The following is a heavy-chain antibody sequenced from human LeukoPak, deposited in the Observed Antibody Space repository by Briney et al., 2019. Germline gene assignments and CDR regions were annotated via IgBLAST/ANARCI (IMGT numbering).Heavy chain of an antibody. CDR3: ARDLAAAGSFDY. Sequence: ASVKVSCKAYGYTFTSYDINWVRQATGQGLEWMGWMNPNSGNTGYAQKFQGRVTMTRDTSISTAYMELSRLRSDDTAVYYCARDLAAAGSFDYWGQGTLVTVSS. CDR1: GYTFTSYD. J-gene: IGHJ4*02. D-gene: IGHD6-13*01. V-gene: IGHV1-8*01. CDR2: MNPNSGNT.